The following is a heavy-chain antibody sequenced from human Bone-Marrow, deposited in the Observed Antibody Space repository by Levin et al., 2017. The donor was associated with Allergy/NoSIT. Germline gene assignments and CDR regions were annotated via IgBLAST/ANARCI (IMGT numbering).Heavy chain of an antibody. CDR2: IYSGGDT. CDR1: GFTVYNNY. CDR3: ARNPGAVPTTS. J-gene: IGHJ3*01. Sequence: SCVGSGFTVYNNYMIWARQPPGNGLEWVSLIYSGGDTFYADSVKGRFTISRDSSKNTMYLQMNSLKAEDTAIYYCARNPGAVPTTSWGRGTMVTVSS. D-gene: IGHD4/OR15-4a*01. V-gene: IGHV3-53*01.